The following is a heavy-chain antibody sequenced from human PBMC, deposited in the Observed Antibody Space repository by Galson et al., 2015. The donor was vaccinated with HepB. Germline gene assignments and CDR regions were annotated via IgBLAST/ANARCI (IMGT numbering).Heavy chain of an antibody. Sequence: SLRLSCAASGFTFSDYYMNWVRQAPGKGLEWVSYISSSGSTIYYADSVKGRFTISRDNAKNSLYLQMNSLRAEDTAVYYCARVGGDFYYYYYYGMDVWGQGTTVTVSS. J-gene: IGHJ6*02. CDR1: GFTFSDYY. D-gene: IGHD4-17*01. CDR2: ISSSGSTI. V-gene: IGHV3-11*04. CDR3: ARVGGDFYYYYYYGMDV.